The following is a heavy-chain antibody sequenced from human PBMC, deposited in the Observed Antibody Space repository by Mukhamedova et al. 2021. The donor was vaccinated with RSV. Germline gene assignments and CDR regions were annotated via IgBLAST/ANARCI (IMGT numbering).Heavy chain of an antibody. D-gene: IGHD5-18*01. CDR2: IYHSGTT. CDR1: NW. CDR3: ASRTYTSGLDN. Sequence: NWWSWVRQPPGKGLEWIGEIYHSGTTNYNPSLKSRVTISVDNSKNHFSPKLRSVTAADTAVYYCASRTYTSGLDNWGQGTLVTVS. V-gene: IGHV4-4*02. J-gene: IGHJ4*02.